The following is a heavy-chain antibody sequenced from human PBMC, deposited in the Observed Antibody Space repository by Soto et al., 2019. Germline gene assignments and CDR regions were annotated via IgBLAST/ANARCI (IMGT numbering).Heavy chain of an antibody. CDR1: GGSFSGYY. CDR2: INHSGST. Sequence: QVQLQQWGAGLLKPSETLSLTCAVYGGSFSGYYWSWIRQPPGKGLEWIGEINHSGSTNYNPSLKSRVTISVDTAKSQFSLKLSSVTAAYTAVYYCASEGYCSGGSCYERFDPWGQGTLVTVSS. CDR3: ASEGYCSGGSCYERFDP. J-gene: IGHJ5*02. D-gene: IGHD2-15*01. V-gene: IGHV4-34*01.